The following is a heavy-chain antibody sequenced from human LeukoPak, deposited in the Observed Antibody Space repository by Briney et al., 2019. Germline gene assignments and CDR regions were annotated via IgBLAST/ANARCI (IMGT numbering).Heavy chain of an antibody. CDR2: INPNSGGT. CDR3: ARLTKYYYDSSGYYYDY. J-gene: IGHJ4*02. V-gene: IGHV1-2*02. D-gene: IGHD3-22*01. CDR1: GYTFTGYY. Sequence: ASVKVSCKASGYTFTGYYIHWVRQAPGQGLEWMGWINPNSGGTNYAQKFQGRVTMTRDTSISTAYMELSRLRSDDTAVYYCARLTKYYYDSSGYYYDYWGQGTLVTVSS.